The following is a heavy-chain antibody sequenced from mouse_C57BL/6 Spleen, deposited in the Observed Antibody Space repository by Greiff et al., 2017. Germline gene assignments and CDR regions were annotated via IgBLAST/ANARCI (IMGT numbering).Heavy chain of an antibody. CDR1: GYTFTSYW. V-gene: IGHV1-55*01. J-gene: IGHJ4*01. D-gene: IGHD2-14*01. CDR2: IYPGSGST. CDR3: ARGYGHYYAMDY. Sequence: QVQLKQPGAELVKPGASVKMSCKASGYTFTSYWITWVKQSPGQGLEWIGDIYPGSGSTNYNEKFKSKATLTVDTSSSTAYMQLSSLTSEDSAVYYCARGYGHYYAMDYWGQGTSVTVSS.